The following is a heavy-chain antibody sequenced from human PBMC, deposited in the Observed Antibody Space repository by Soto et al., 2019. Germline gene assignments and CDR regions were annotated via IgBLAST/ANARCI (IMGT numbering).Heavy chain of an antibody. V-gene: IGHV4-4*07. Sequence: KTSETLSLTCTVSGGSITGHYWNWIRKPAGKGLEWIGRIYSTGTTNFNPSLKSRVTMSVDTSKNQFSLKLSSVTAADTAVYYCARDNWFDPWGQGTLVTVSS. J-gene: IGHJ5*02. CDR1: GGSITGHY. CDR2: IYSTGTT. CDR3: ARDNWFDP.